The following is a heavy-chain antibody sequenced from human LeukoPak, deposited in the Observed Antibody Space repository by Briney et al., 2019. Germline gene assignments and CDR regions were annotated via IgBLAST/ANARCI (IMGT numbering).Heavy chain of an antibody. Sequence: GGSLRLSCAASGFTFSSYAMHWVRQAPGKGLEWVAVISYDGSNKYYADSVKGRFTISRDNSKNTLYLQMNSLRAEDTAVYYCAREPKNNGEYYYYYMDVWGKGTTVTVSS. V-gene: IGHV3-30*04. CDR3: AREPKNNGEYYYYYMDV. CDR1: GFTFSSYA. CDR2: ISYDGSNK. J-gene: IGHJ6*03. D-gene: IGHD7-27*01.